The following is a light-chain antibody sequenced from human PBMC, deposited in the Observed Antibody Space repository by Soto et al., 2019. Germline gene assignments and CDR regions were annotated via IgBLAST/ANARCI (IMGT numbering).Light chain of an antibody. J-gene: IGKJ4*01. CDR1: QGIGDT. Sequence: EVVMTQSPATLSVSPGEGATRXXRASQGIGDTLAWYQHKPGQTPRIXIYDTSTRATGVPTRFSGSRSGAEFTLTINSLQSEDFAVYYCQPYKNWPLTFGGGTKVDIK. CDR3: QPYKNWPLT. V-gene: IGKV3-15*01. CDR2: DTS.